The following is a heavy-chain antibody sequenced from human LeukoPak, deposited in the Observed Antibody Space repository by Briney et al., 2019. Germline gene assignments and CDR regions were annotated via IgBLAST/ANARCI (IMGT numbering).Heavy chain of an antibody. D-gene: IGHD3-9*01. CDR2: IIPILGIA. Sequence: SVKVSCKASGDTFSSYAIIGVRQAPGQGREGMGRIIPILGIANYAQKLQGSVTITADKSAGAAYMDLRSLRSEDTAVYYCASENDYDILTGYGGNWFDPWGQGTLVTVSS. CDR1: GDTFSSYA. J-gene: IGHJ5*02. CDR3: ASENDYDILTGYGGNWFDP. V-gene: IGHV1-69*04.